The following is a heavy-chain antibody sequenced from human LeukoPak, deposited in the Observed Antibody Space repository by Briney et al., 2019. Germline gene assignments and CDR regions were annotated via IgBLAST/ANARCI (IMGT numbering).Heavy chain of an antibody. J-gene: IGHJ2*01. CDR2: IYHTGST. D-gene: IGHD2-21*02. CDR3: ARYCGGDCYSNWYFDL. V-gene: IGHV4-59*08. CDR1: GGSISSYY. Sequence: SETLSLTCTVSGGSISSYYWTWIRQPPGKGLEWIGYIYHTGSTNYNPSLKSRVTISVDTSKNQFSLKLSSVTAADTAVYYCARYCGGDCYSNWYFDLWGRGTLVTVSS.